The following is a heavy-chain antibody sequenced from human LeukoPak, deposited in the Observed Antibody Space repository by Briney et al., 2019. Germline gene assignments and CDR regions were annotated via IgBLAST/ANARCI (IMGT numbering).Heavy chain of an antibody. D-gene: IGHD4-17*01. CDR1: GFTFSSYG. CDR3: AKGADDYGDGDDI. CDR2: ISYEGSNK. J-gene: IGHJ3*02. V-gene: IGHV3-30*18. Sequence: GGSLRLSCAASGFTFSSYGMHWVRQAPGKGLEWVAVISYEGSNKYYADSVKGRFTISRDNSKNTLYLQMNSLRAEDTAVYYCAKGADDYGDGDDIWGQGTMVTVSS.